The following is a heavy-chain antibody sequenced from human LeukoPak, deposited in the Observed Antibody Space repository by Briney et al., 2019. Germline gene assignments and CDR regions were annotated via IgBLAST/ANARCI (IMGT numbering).Heavy chain of an antibody. CDR1: GYTFTGYY. Sequence: ASVKVSCKASGYTFTGYYMHWVRQAPGQGLEWMGWINPNSGGTNYAQKFQGRVTMTRDTSISTAYMELSRLRSDDTAVYSCALLGEYDFWSGYPFDYWGQGTLVTVSS. J-gene: IGHJ4*02. CDR3: ALLGEYDFWSGYPFDY. V-gene: IGHV1-2*02. CDR2: INPNSGGT. D-gene: IGHD3-3*01.